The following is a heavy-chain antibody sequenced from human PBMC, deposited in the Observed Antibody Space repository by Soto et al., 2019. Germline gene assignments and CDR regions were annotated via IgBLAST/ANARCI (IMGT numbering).Heavy chain of an antibody. D-gene: IGHD3-3*01. J-gene: IGHJ6*02. CDR3: ARFPVRFYHYYGMDV. CDR1: GGSISSYY. CDR2: IYYSGST. Sequence: SETLSLTCTVSGGSISSYYWSWIRQPPGKGLEWIGYIYYSGSTNYNPSLKSRVTISVDTSKNQFSLKLSSVTAADTAVYYCARFPVRFYHYYGMDVWGQGTTVTVSS. V-gene: IGHV4-59*01.